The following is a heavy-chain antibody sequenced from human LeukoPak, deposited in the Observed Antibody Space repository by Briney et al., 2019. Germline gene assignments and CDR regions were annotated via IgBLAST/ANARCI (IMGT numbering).Heavy chain of an antibody. CDR3: AKDWSGPNAFDI. CDR2: IKQDGSAK. J-gene: IGHJ3*02. Sequence: GGSLRLSCAVSRFTFSSYWMSWVRQAPGKGLEWVANIKQDGSAKYYVDSVKGRFTISRDNAKNSLYLQMNSLRAEDTALYYCAKDWSGPNAFDIWGQGTMVTVSS. CDR1: RFTFSSYW. V-gene: IGHV3-7*01. D-gene: IGHD3-3*01.